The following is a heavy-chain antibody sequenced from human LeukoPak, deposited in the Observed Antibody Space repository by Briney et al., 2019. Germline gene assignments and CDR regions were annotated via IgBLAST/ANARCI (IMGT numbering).Heavy chain of an antibody. Sequence: SETLSLTCTVSGGSISSYYWSWIRQPPGKGLEWIGYIYYSGSTNYNPSLKSRVTISVDTPKNQFSLKLSSVTAADTAVYYCARVAGDCGGDCYSNYFDYWGQGTLVTVSS. V-gene: IGHV4-59*08. CDR3: ARVAGDCGGDCYSNYFDY. J-gene: IGHJ4*02. D-gene: IGHD2-21*02. CDR2: IYYSGST. CDR1: GGSISSYY.